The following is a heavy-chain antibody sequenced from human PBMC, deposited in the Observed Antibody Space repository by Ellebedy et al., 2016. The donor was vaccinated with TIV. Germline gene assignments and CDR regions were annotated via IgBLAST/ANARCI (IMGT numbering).Heavy chain of an antibody. V-gene: IGHV4-61*01. D-gene: IGHD3-3*01. CDR1: GASVNSGTYS. CDR3: ARGVLSGFGQHFDY. Sequence: SETLSLTXSVSGASVNSGTYSWKWFRQPPGKGLEWIGYMYNSGRSNYNPSLKSRVTISVDSSKDQFSLNLQSVTAVDTALYYCARGVLSGFGQHFDYWGQGTLVTVS. J-gene: IGHJ4*02. CDR2: MYNSGRS.